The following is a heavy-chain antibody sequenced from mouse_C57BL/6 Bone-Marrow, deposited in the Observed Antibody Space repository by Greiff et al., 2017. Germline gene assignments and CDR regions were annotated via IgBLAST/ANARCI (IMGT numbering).Heavy chain of an antibody. CDR2: IDPSDSYT. V-gene: IGHV1-59*01. Sequence: VQLQQPGAELVRPGTSVKLSCKASGYTFTSYWMHWVQQRPGQGLEWIGVIDPSDSYTNYNQKFKGKATLTVDTSSSTAYMQLSSLTSEDSAVYYCARSRLYYAMDYWGQGTSGTVSS. CDR3: ARSRLYYAMDY. CDR1: GYTFTSYW. J-gene: IGHJ4*01.